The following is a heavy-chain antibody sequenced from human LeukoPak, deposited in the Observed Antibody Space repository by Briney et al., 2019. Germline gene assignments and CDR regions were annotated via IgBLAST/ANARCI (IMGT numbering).Heavy chain of an antibody. J-gene: IGHJ5*02. CDR1: GGSISSYY. V-gene: IGHV4-59*01. CDR2: IYYSGST. CDR3: ARVGLRGHNWFDP. Sequence: SETLSLTCTASGGSISSYYWSWIRQPPGKGLEWIGYIYYSGSTNYNPSLKSRVTISVDTSKNQFSLKLSSVTAADTAVYYCARVGLRGHNWFDPWGQGTLVTVSS. D-gene: IGHD4-17*01.